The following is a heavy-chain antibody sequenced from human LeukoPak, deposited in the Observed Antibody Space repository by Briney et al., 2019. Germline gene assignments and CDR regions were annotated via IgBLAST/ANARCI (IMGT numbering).Heavy chain of an antibody. V-gene: IGHV3-23*01. Sequence: GGSLRLSCAASGFTFSSYGMSWVRQAPGKGLEWVASISGSGDSTYYADSVKGRVTISRDNSKNILYLQLSSLRADDTAEYYCAKDRSIGGSFENNWFDSWGQGTLVTVSS. D-gene: IGHD1-26*01. CDR3: AKDRSIGGSFENNWFDS. J-gene: IGHJ5*01. CDR2: ISGSGDST. CDR1: GFTFSSYG.